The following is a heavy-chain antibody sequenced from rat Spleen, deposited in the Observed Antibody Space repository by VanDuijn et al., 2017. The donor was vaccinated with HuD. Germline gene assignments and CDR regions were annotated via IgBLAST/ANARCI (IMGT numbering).Heavy chain of an antibody. CDR1: GFTFSRFA. CDR3: TREGDIRASYVMDA. CDR2: ITSGGSKT. Sequence: EVQLVESGGGLVQPGRSLKLSCAASGFTFSRFAMVWVLQAPKKGLEWVATITSGGSKTYYPDSVKGPFTISRDNAKSTLYLQMDSLRSEDTATYYCTREGDIRASYVMDAWGQGTSVTVSS. J-gene: IGHJ4*01. D-gene: IGHD1-5*01. V-gene: IGHV5-46*01.